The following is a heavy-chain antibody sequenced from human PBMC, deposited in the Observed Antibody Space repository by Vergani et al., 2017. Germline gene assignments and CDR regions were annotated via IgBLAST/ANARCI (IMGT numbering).Heavy chain of an antibody. V-gene: IGHV1-2*04. Sequence: QVQLVQSGAEVKKPGASVKVSCKASGYTFTGYYMHWVRQAPGHGLEWMGWINPNSGGTNYAQKFQGWVTMTRDTSISTAYMELSRLGSDDTAVYYCARVGVVGATTDWFDPWGQGTLVTVSS. J-gene: IGHJ5*02. CDR2: INPNSGGT. CDR3: ARVGVVGATTDWFDP. CDR1: GYTFTGYY. D-gene: IGHD1-26*01.